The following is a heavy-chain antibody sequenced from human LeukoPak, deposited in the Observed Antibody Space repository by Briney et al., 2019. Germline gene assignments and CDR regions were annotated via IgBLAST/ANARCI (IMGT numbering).Heavy chain of an antibody. J-gene: IGHJ4*02. CDR1: GFTFSSFA. D-gene: IGHD2-21*02. V-gene: IGHV3-23*01. CDR3: AKARSLTCGGDCYQIDY. CDR2: ISGSGYTT. Sequence: PGGSLRLSCVASGFTFSSFAINWVRQAPGQGLEWVSGISGSGYTTYYADSVRGRFSISRDNSRNTLSLQMSSLRAEDTAVYYCAKARSLTCGGDCYQIDYRGQGTLVIVSS.